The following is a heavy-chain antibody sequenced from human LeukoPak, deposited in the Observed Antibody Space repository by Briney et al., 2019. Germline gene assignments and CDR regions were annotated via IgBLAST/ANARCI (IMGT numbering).Heavy chain of an antibody. CDR3: AKDTVAGTSYYYMDV. V-gene: IGHV3-30*02. CDR2: IRYDGSNK. J-gene: IGHJ6*03. CDR1: GFTVSSNY. D-gene: IGHD6-19*01. Sequence: GGSLRLSCVASGFTVSSNYMSWVRQAPGKGLEWVAFIRYDGSNKYYADSVKGRFTISRDNSKNTLYLQMNSLRAEDTAVYYCAKDTVAGTSYYYMDVWGKGTTVTISS.